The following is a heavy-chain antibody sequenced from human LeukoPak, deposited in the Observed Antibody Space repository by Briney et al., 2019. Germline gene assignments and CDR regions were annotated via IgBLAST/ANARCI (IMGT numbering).Heavy chain of an antibody. Sequence: GGSLRLSCAASRFTFSSYSMNWVRQAPGKGLEWVSSISSSGNYIYYADSVKGRFTISRDNAKNSLYLQMNSLRAEDTAVYYCAKDPLVRGLTYDHWGQGTLVTVSS. CDR1: RFTFSSYS. D-gene: IGHD3-10*01. V-gene: IGHV3-21*01. CDR3: AKDPLVRGLTYDH. J-gene: IGHJ4*02. CDR2: ISSSGNYI.